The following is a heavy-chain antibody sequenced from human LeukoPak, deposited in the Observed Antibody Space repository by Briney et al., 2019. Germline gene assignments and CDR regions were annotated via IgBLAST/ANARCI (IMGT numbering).Heavy chain of an antibody. CDR3: ARSQYCSSTSCPVGH. Sequence: GSSVKVSCKASGGTFSSYAISWVRQAPGQGLEWMGGIIPIFGTANYAQKFQGRVTITADESTSTAYMELSSLRSEDTAVYYCARSQYCSSTSCPVGHWGQGTLVTVSS. J-gene: IGHJ5*02. D-gene: IGHD2-2*01. V-gene: IGHV1-69*01. CDR1: GGTFSSYA. CDR2: IIPIFGTA.